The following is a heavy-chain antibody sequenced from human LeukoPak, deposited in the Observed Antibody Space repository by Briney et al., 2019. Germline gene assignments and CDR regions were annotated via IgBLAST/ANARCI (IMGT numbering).Heavy chain of an antibody. CDR3: ARGGSSSSGYYYYYMDV. CDR2: ISAYNGNT. J-gene: IGHJ6*03. V-gene: IGHV1-18*01. Sequence: GASVKVSCKASGYSFTRYGISWVRQAPGQGLEGMGWISAYNGNTNYAQKLQGRVTMTTDTSTSTAYMELRSLRSDDTAVYYCARGGSSSSGYYYYYMDVWGKGTTVTVSS. D-gene: IGHD6-6*01. CDR1: GYSFTRYG.